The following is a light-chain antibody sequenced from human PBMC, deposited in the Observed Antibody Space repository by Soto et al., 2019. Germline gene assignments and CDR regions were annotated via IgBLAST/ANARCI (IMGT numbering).Light chain of an antibody. J-gene: IGKJ4*01. Sequence: EIVLTQSPGTLSLSPGEGATLSCRASQSISSSYLAWYQQKPGLAPRLLMYGTSSRAPGIPDRFSGTGSGTDFTLTIRRLAPEDFAVYFCQQYGTSPLTFGGGTKVEIK. CDR1: QSISSSY. V-gene: IGKV3-20*01. CDR2: GTS. CDR3: QQYGTSPLT.